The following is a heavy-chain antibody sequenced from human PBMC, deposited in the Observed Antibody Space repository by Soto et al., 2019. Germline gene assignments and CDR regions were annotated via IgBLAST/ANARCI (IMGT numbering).Heavy chain of an antibody. Sequence: ASVKVSCKASGNTFTTYYVHWVRQAPGQGLEWMGVLNPRDGATSYAQKFQGRVTMTRDTSTSTVYMEMSSLRSEDTAMYYCTRRGYCSGGSCPLGFDYWGQGALVTVSS. D-gene: IGHD2-15*01. CDR1: GNTFTTYY. CDR3: TRRGYCSGGSCPLGFDY. CDR2: LNPRDGAT. J-gene: IGHJ4*02. V-gene: IGHV1-46*03.